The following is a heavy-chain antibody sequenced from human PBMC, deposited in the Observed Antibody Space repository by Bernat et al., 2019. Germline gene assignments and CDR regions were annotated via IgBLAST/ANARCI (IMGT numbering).Heavy chain of an antibody. Sequence: EVQLVESGGGLVQPGGSLRLSCAASGFTFSSYWMSWVRQAPGKGLEWVANIKEDGSEKYYVDSVKGRFTISRDNAKNSLYLQMNSLRDEDTAVYYCARDDSSAEIHFDYWGQGTLVTVSS. CDR1: GFTFSSYW. CDR3: ARDDSSAEIHFDY. D-gene: IGHD6-19*01. CDR2: IKEDGSEK. V-gene: IGHV3-7*01. J-gene: IGHJ4*02.